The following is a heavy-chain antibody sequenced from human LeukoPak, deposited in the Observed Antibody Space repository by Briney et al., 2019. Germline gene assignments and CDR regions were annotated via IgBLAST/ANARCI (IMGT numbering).Heavy chain of an antibody. V-gene: IGHV1-46*01. CDR2: INPSGGST. Sequence: ASVKVSCKASGYTFTSYYMHWVRRAPGQGLEWMGIINPSGGSTSYAQKFQGRVTMTRDMSTSTVYMELSSLRSEDTAVYYCARDLRLRGYCSGGSCYSLAGVVDYWGQGTLVTVSS. D-gene: IGHD2-15*01. J-gene: IGHJ4*02. CDR1: GYTFTSYY. CDR3: ARDLRLRGYCSGGSCYSLAGVVDY.